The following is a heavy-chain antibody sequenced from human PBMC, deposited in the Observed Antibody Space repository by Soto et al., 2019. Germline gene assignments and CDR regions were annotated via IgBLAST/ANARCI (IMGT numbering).Heavy chain of an antibody. Sequence: QVQLVESGGGVVQPGRSLRLSCAASGFTFSSYGMHWVRQAPGKGLEWVAVISYDGSNKYYADSVKGRFTISRDNSKNTLYLQMNSLRAEDTAVYYCAYSPHRDYYYYGMDVWGQGTTVTVSS. CDR2: ISYDGSNK. D-gene: IGHD2-15*01. J-gene: IGHJ6*02. CDR1: GFTFSSYG. V-gene: IGHV3-30*03. CDR3: AYSPHRDYYYYGMDV.